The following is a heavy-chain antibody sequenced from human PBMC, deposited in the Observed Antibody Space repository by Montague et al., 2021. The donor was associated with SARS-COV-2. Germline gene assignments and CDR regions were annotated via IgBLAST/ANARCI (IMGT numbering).Heavy chain of an antibody. J-gene: IGHJ3*02. V-gene: IGHV4-39*01. CDR1: GGSISSRSYY. Sequence: SETLSLTCTVSGGSISSRSYYWGWIRQPPGKGLEWIGSIYYSGSTYYNPSLKSRVTISVDTSKNQFSLKLSSVTAADTAVYYCARLRGDYGGTYDTFDIWGEGKMVTVS. D-gene: IGHD4-23*01. CDR2: IYYSGST. CDR3: ARLRGDYGGTYDTFDI.